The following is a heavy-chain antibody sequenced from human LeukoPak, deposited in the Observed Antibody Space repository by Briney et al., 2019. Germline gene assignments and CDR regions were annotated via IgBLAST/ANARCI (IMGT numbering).Heavy chain of an antibody. D-gene: IGHD6-13*01. CDR3: AREFYSGRPSRSPFDY. CDR2: MYHGGST. J-gene: IGHJ4*02. V-gene: IGHV4-38-2*02. Sequence: SETLSLTCAVSGYSISTGYNWGCIRPPPGKGLEWIRSMYHGGSTYYTQSLKGRVTISIDTSKKQFSLKLTSVTAADTAVYYCAREFYSGRPSRSPFDYWGQGTLVTVSS. CDR1: GYSISTGYN.